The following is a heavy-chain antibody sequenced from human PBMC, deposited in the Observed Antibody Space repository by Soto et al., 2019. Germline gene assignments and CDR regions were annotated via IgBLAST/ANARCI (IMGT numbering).Heavy chain of an antibody. CDR2: ISDYGRI. CDR3: ARGGLEPFDH. V-gene: IGHV3-74*01. J-gene: IGHJ4*02. D-gene: IGHD1-1*01. CDR1: GFTFGNYW. Sequence: GGSLRLSCAASGFTFGNYWMHWVRQAPGKGLVWVSRISDYGRINYADSVKDRFIISRDDARSDLCLQLNDLRVEDTATYYCARGGLEPFDHWGQGALVTVSS.